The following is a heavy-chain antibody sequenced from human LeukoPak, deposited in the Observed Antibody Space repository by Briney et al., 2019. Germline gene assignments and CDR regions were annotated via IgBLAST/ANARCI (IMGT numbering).Heavy chain of an antibody. J-gene: IGHJ4*02. V-gene: IGHV4-61*02. CDR2: IYTSGST. CDR3: ARELSGITMVRGVIIRYFDY. CDR1: GGSISSGSYY. Sequence: SQTLSLTCTVSGGSISSGSYYWSWIRQPGGKGLEWNGRIYTSGSTNYNPSLKSRVTISVDTSKNQFSLKLSSVTAAYTAVYYCARELSGITMVRGVIIRYFDYWGQGTLVTVSS. D-gene: IGHD3-10*01.